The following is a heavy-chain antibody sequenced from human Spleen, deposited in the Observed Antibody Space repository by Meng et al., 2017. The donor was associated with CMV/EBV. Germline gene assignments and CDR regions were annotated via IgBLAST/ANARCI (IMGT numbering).Heavy chain of an antibody. Sequence: GGSLRLSCAASGFTFDDYTLHWVRQVPGKGLEGVSLITWEGGRTDYADSVRGRFTVSRDNSKTSLFLHMKSLRTEDTAFYYCAKEMGFCSGASCFPPDYWGQGTLVTVSS. D-gene: IGHD2-15*01. CDR2: ITWEGGRT. V-gene: IGHV3-43*01. CDR1: GFTFDDYT. J-gene: IGHJ4*02. CDR3: AKEMGFCSGASCFPPDY.